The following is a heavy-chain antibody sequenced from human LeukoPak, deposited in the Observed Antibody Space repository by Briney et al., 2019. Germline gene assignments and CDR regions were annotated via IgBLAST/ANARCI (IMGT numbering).Heavy chain of an antibody. D-gene: IGHD2-2*02. J-gene: IGHJ4*02. V-gene: IGHV4-39*01. Sequence: SETLSLTCTVSGVSVSGSSYYWGWIRQPPGKGLEWIGSIYYSGSTYYSPSLKSRVTISVDTSKNQFSLKLSSVTAADTAVYYCAAYCSSTSCYRRNFDYWGQGTLVTVSS. CDR2: IYYSGST. CDR3: AAYCSSTSCYRRNFDY. CDR1: GVSVSGSSYY.